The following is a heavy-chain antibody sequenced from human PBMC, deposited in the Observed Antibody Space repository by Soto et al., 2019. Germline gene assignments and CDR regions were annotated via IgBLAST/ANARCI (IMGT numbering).Heavy chain of an antibody. CDR3: ARGTWEGFDI. CDR1: GFTVSDNF. V-gene: IGHV3-66*01. Sequence: ESGGNSVQPGGSLRLSCAASGFTVSDNFMSWVRQAPGKGLEWVSVIYAVGTTFHADSVKGRFIMSRDNYKNTLHLQMNSLRVDDTAIYHCARGTWEGFDIWGQGTMVTVSS. CDR2: IYAVGTT. J-gene: IGHJ3*02. D-gene: IGHD1-26*01.